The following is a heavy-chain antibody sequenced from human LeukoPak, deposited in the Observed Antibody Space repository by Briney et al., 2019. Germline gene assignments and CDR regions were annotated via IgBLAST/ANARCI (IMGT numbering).Heavy chain of an antibody. CDR3: ARALRFLEWVRAFDI. CDR1: GGSISSGSYY. V-gene: IGHV4-61*02. D-gene: IGHD3-3*01. CDR2: IYTSGST. Sequence: PSETLSLTCTVSGGSISSGSYYWSWIRQPAGTGLEWIGRIYTSGSTNYNPSLKSRVTISVDTSKNQFSLKLSSVTAADTAVYYCARALRFLEWVRAFDIWGQGTMVTVSS. J-gene: IGHJ3*02.